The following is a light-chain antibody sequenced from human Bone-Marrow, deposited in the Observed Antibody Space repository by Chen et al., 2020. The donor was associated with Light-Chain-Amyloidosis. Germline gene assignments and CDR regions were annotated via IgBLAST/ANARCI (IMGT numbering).Light chain of an antibody. CDR3: QQTFITPWT. Sequence: IQMTQSPSSLSASVGDRVTITCRASQSISSYLNWYRQVPGKAPKLLICAASSLHSGVPSRFRGSGSGTEFALSITSLQPEDFATYYCQQTFITPWTFGQGTRVEI. CDR1: QSISSY. CDR2: AAS. J-gene: IGKJ1*01. V-gene: IGKV1-39*01.